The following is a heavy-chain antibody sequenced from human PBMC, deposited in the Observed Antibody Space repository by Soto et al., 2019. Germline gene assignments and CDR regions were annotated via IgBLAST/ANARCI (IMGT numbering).Heavy chain of an antibody. D-gene: IGHD2-2*01. V-gene: IGHV4-38-2*02. J-gene: IGHJ3*02. Sequence: SETLSLTCAVSGYSISSGYYWGWIRQPPGKGLEWIGSIYHSGSTYYNPSLKSRVTISVDTSKNQFSLKLSSVTAADTAVYYCARDKIVVPAARPGAFDIWGQGTMVTVSS. CDR2: IYHSGST. CDR3: ARDKIVVPAARPGAFDI. CDR1: GYSISSGYY.